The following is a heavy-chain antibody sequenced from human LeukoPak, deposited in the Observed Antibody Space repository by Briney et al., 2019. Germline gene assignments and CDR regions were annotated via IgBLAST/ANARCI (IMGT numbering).Heavy chain of an antibody. CDR1: GGSFSGYY. Sequence: SETLSLTCAVYGGSFSGYYWSWIRQPPGKGLEWIGEINHSGSTNYNPSLKSRVTISVDTSKNQFSLKLSSVTAADTAVYYCARDSPRREYYYGMDVWGQGTTVTVS. D-gene: IGHD1-26*01. CDR2: INHSGST. V-gene: IGHV4-34*01. CDR3: ARDSPRREYYYGMDV. J-gene: IGHJ6*02.